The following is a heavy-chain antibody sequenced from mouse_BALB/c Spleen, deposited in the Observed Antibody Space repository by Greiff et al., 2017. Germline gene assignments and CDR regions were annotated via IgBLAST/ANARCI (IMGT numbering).Heavy chain of an antibody. V-gene: IGHV5-6-5*01. D-gene: IGHD2-4*01. CDR3: ARRGSYDYDGAMDY. Sequence: DVKLVESGGGLVKPGGSLKLSCAASGFTFSSYAMSWVRQTPEKRLEWVASISSGGSTYYPDSVKGRFTISRDNARNILYLQMSSLRSEDTAMYYCARRGSYDYDGAMDYWGQGTSVTVSS. J-gene: IGHJ4*01. CDR1: GFTFSSYA. CDR2: ISSGGST.